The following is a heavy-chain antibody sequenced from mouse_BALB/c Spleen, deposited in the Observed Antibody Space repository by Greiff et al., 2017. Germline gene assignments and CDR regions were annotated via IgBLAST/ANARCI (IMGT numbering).Heavy chain of an antibody. D-gene: IGHD2-1*01. J-gene: IGHJ4*01. CDR2: INPSSGYT. CDR3: ARGGYGNSCAMDY. CDR1: GYTFTSYT. Sequence: VQLQQSGAELARPGASVKMSCKASGYTFTSYTMHWVKQRPGQGLEWIGYINPSSGYTNYNQKFKDKATLTADKSSSTAYMQLSSLTSEDSAVYYCARGGYGNSCAMDYWGQGTSVTVSS. V-gene: IGHV1-4*01.